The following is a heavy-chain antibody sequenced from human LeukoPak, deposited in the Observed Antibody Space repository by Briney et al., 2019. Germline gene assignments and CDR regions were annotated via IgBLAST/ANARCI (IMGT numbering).Heavy chain of an antibody. CDR3: ATDPLSSTSWHGNAFDI. D-gene: IGHD2-2*01. Sequence: GASVKVSCKVSGYTLTELSMHWVRQAPGKGLEWMGGFDPEDGETIYAQRFQGRVTMTEDTSTDTAYMELSSLRSEDTAVYYCATDPLSSTSWHGNAFDIWGQGTMVTVSS. CDR2: FDPEDGET. CDR1: GYTLTELS. J-gene: IGHJ3*02. V-gene: IGHV1-24*01.